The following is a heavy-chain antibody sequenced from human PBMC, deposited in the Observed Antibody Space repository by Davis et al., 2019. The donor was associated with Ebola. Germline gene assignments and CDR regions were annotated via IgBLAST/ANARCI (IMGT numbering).Heavy chain of an antibody. Sequence: GGSLRLSCAASGFTFSSYSMNWVRQAPGKGLEWVAVISPDGSNKNYADFVEGRFSISRDSSKNTVYLQMNSLRAEDTAVYYCARANDYFDYWGPGTLVTVSS. V-gene: IGHV3-30*03. J-gene: IGHJ4*02. CDR2: ISPDGSNK. D-gene: IGHD1-1*01. CDR1: GFTFSSYS. CDR3: ARANDYFDY.